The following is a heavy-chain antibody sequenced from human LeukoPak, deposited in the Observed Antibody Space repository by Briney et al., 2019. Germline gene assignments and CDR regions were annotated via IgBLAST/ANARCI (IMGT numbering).Heavy chain of an antibody. CDR3: VITSATGPLDY. CDR2: ISGNGGNT. J-gene: IGHJ4*02. Sequence: PGGSQLLCCSASGFTFSSYAMHWVRQAPGKGLEYVSAISGNGGNTYYADSLRGRFTISRDNSKNTLYLQMSSLRVEDTAVYYCVITSATGPLDYWGQG. CDR1: GFTFSSYA. D-gene: IGHD6-6*01. V-gene: IGHV3-64D*09.